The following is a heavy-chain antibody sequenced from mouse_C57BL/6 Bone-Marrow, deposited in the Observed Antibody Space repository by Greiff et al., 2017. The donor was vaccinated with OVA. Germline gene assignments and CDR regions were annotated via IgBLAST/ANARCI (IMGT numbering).Heavy chain of an antibody. CDR2: IDPSDSYT. J-gene: IGHJ2*01. V-gene: IGHV1-59*01. Sequence: QVQLKQPGAELVRPGTSVKLSCKASGYTFTSYWMHWVKQRPGQGLEWIGVIDPSDSYTNYNQKFKGKATLTVDTSSSTAYMQLSSLTSEDSAVYYCALLYYFDYWGQGTTLTVSS. D-gene: IGHD1-1*01. CDR3: ALLYYFDY. CDR1: GYTFTSYW.